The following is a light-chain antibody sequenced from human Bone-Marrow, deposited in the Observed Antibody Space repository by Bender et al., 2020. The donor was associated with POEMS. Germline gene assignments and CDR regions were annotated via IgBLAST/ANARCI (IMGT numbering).Light chain of an antibody. V-gene: IGLV1-44*01. Sequence: QSVLTQPPSASGTPGQRVTISCSGGSSNIGAHAVNWYQNLPGTAPKLLIYSSHRRPSEVPDRFSGSRSGTSASLAISGLQSADEADYYCAVWDDSLNGRVFGGGTKLTVL. CDR2: SSH. J-gene: IGLJ3*02. CDR1: SSNIGAHA. CDR3: AVWDDSLNGRV.